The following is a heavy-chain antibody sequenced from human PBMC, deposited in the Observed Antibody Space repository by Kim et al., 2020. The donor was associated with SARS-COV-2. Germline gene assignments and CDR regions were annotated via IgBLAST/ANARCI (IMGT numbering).Heavy chain of an antibody. D-gene: IGHD3-10*01. Sequence: YPHPVKGQFTISRDNSKTTLYLQMNSRRAEDTAVYYCASRLWFGELLFDYWGQGTLVTVSS. CDR3: ASRLWFGELLFDY. J-gene: IGHJ4*02. V-gene: IGHV3-30*03.